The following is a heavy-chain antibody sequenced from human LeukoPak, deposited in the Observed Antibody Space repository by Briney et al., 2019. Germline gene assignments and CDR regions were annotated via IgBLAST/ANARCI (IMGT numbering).Heavy chain of an antibody. D-gene: IGHD3-3*01. J-gene: IGHJ4*02. CDR1: GGSFSSYY. V-gene: IGHV4-34*01. CDR2: IYHSGDT. CDR3: ARGENYDFWSGYYFY. Sequence: SETLSLTCAVYGGSFSSYYWSWIRQPPGKGLEWIGEIYHSGDTNYNPSLKSRVTISVDTSKNQFSLKLTSVTAADTAVYYCARGENYDFWSGYYFYWGQGTLVTVSS.